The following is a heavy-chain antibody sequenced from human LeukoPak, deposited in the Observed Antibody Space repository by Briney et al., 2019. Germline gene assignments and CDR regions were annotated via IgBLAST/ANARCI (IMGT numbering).Heavy chain of an antibody. Sequence: GGSLRLSCAASGFNFNDYAMHWVRQAPGKGLEWVSGISWNSGSLGYAGSVKGRFTVSRDNAKNTLYLQMNSLRAEDTAVYYCARGYYDSSGYYYLFDYWGQGTLVTVSS. D-gene: IGHD3-22*01. CDR3: ARGYYDSSGYYYLFDY. V-gene: IGHV3-9*01. J-gene: IGHJ4*02. CDR1: GFNFNDYA. CDR2: ISWNSGSL.